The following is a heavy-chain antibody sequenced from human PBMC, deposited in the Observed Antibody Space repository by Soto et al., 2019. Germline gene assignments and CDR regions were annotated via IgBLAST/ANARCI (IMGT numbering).Heavy chain of an antibody. CDR3: ARTFVPKTYYFDY. Sequence: GASVKVSCKASGGTFSSYAISWVRQAPGQGLEWMGGIIPIFGTANYAQKFQGRVTITADESTSTAYMELSSLRSEDTAVYYCARTFVPKTYYFDYWGQATLDTVSS. CDR2: IIPIFGTA. V-gene: IGHV1-69*13. CDR1: GGTFSSYA. D-gene: IGHD2-8*01. J-gene: IGHJ4*02.